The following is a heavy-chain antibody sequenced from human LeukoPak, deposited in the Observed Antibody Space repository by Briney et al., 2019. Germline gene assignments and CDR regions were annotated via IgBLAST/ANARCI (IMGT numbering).Heavy chain of an antibody. Sequence: GGSLRLSCAASGISFSSHGMHWVRQAPDKGLEWVAVIWYDGSNIYYADSVKGRFTISRDNSKNTLYLQMNSLRAEDTALYYCARARNDYDSNGFSFLDYWGQGTPVTVSS. J-gene: IGHJ4*02. D-gene: IGHD3-22*01. CDR3: ARARNDYDSNGFSFLDY. CDR2: IWYDGSNI. V-gene: IGHV3-33*01. CDR1: GISFSSHG.